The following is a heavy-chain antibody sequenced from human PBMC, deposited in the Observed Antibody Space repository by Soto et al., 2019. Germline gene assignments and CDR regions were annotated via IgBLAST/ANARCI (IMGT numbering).Heavy chain of an antibody. V-gene: IGHV3-53*02. J-gene: IGHJ4*02. CDR1: GFTVNSNY. CDR3: ARAVSGSPQVDYFDY. CDR2: IYSGGST. D-gene: IGHD1-26*01. Sequence: EVQLVETGGGLIQPGGSLRLSCAASGFTVNSNYMSWVRQAPGKGLEWVSVIYSGGSTYYADSVKGRFTISRDNSKNTLYLQMNSLRAEDTAVYYCARAVSGSPQVDYFDYWGQGTLVTVSS.